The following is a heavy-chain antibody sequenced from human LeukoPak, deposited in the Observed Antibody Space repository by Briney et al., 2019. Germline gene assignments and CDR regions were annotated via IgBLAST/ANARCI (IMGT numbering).Heavy chain of an antibody. J-gene: IGHJ4*02. V-gene: IGHV5-51*01. D-gene: IGHD5-24*01. Sequence: GESLKISCKGSGYSFSTYWIGWVRQMPGKGLEWMGIIFPGDSDTRYSPSFQGQVTISADKSISTAYLQWSSLKASDTAIYYCARQSRDGNNFAYYFDYWGQGTLVTVSS. CDR3: ARQSRDGNNFAYYFDY. CDR1: GYSFSTYW. CDR2: IFPGDSDT.